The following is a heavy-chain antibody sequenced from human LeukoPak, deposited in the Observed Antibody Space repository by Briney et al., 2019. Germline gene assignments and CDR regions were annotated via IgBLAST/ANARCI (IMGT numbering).Heavy chain of an antibody. J-gene: IGHJ5*02. D-gene: IGHD3-16*01. CDR3: ARGVVYDYVWGSYRALDP. CDR2: IYYSGST. CDR1: GGSISTYY. Sequence: PSETLSLTCTVSGGSISTYYWGWIRQPPGKGLEWIGYIYYSGSTNYNPSLKSRVTISVDTSKNQFSLKLSSVTAADTAVYYCARGVVYDYVWGSYRALDPWGQGTLVTVSS. V-gene: IGHV4-59*01.